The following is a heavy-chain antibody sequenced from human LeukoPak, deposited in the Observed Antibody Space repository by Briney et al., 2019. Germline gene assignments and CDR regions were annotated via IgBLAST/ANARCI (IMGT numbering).Heavy chain of an antibody. Sequence: PSETLSLTCTVSGDSISSHYWSWIRQPPGKGLEWIGYIYYSESTNYNPSLKSRVTISVDTSKNQFSLKLSSVTAADTAVYYCARDGYDFWSGYHSFDYWGQGTLVTVSS. CDR3: ARDGYDFWSGYHSFDY. CDR1: GDSISSHY. D-gene: IGHD3-3*01. V-gene: IGHV4-59*11. CDR2: IYYSEST. J-gene: IGHJ4*02.